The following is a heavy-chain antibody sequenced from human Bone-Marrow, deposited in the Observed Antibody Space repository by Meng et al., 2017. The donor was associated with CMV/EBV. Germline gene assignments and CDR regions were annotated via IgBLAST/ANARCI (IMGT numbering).Heavy chain of an antibody. V-gene: IGHV3-7*01. D-gene: IGHD3-3*01. CDR2: IKQDGSEK. J-gene: IGHJ5*02. Sequence: GGSLRLSCKGSGYSFSGYWMSWVRQAPGKGLEWVANIKQDGSEKYYVDSVKGRFTISRDNAKNSLYLQMNSLRAEDTAVYYCARESGELPARSGYYLYPWGQGTLVTVSS. CDR1: GYSFSGYW. CDR3: ARESGELPARSGYYLYP.